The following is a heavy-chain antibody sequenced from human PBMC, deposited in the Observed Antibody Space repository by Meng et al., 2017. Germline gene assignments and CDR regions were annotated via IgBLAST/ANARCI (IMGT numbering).Heavy chain of an antibody. CDR3: ARFLYYYDSSGYAED. CDR1: GGSISSSNW. D-gene: IGHD3-22*01. J-gene: IGHJ4*02. CDR2: IYHSGST. Sequence: QVQLKESGPGLVKSSGTLSLTCAVSGGSISSSNWWSWVRQPPGKGLEWIGEIYHSGSTNYNPSLKSRVTISVDKSKNQFSLKLSSVTAADTAVYYCARFLYYYDSSGYAEDWGQGTLVTVSS. V-gene: IGHV4-4*02.